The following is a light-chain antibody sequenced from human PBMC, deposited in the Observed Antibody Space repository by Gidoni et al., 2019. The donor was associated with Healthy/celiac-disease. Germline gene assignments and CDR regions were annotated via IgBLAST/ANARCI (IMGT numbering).Light chain of an antibody. CDR2: ETS. CDR1: LSVICY. CDR3: QQSSKWPLT. V-gene: IGKV3-11*01. J-gene: IGKJ4*01. Sequence: EFVLTQSPATLSLSPGERATLSCRASLSVICYLAWYQQKPAQAPRLLIYETSNRATGPPARVSGSGSGTDFTLTISSLEPEDFAVYYCQQSSKWPLTFGGGTKVEIK.